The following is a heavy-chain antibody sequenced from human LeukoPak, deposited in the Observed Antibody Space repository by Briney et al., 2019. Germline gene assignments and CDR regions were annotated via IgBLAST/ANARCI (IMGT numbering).Heavy chain of an antibody. J-gene: IGHJ5*02. CDR1: GYSFTSSW. D-gene: IGHD3-10*01. V-gene: IGHV5-51*01. Sequence: GESLKISCQASGYSFTSSWIGWARQMPGKGLEWMAIINPGDSDTRYNPSFQGQVTISADKSISTVYLQWGSLKASDTAMYYCARQPGAGWFDPWGQGTLVTVSP. CDR3: ARQPGAGWFDP. CDR2: INPGDSDT.